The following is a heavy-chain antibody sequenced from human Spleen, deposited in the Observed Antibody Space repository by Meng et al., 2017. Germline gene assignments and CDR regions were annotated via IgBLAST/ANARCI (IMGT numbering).Heavy chain of an antibody. J-gene: IGHJ3*02. CDR3: ARDSERWPRNRAFDI. CDR2: IKSKPDGETI. V-gene: IGHV3-15*01. Sequence: GESLKISCEGSGFNFINAYMTWVRQVPGKGLEWVGRIKSKPDGETIDYGAPVKGRFTISRDNSKNTLYLQMNSLRAEDTAVYYCARDSERWPRNRAFDIWGQGTMVTVSS. D-gene: IGHD5-24*01. CDR1: GFNFINAY.